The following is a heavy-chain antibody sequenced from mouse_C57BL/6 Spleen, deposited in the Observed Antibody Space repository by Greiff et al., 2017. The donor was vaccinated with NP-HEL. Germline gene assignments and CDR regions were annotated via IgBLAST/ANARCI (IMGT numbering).Heavy chain of an antibody. V-gene: IGHV14-4*01. CDR2: IDPENGDT. J-gene: IGHJ1*03. CDR1: GFNIKDDY. CDR3: TYYGSRWYFDV. Sequence: EVKLMESGAELVRPGASVKLSCTASGFNIKDDYMHWVKQRPEQGLEWIGWIDPENGDTEYASKFQGKATITADTSSNTAYLQLSSLTSEDTAVYYCTYYGSRWYFDVWGTGTTVTVSS. D-gene: IGHD1-1*01.